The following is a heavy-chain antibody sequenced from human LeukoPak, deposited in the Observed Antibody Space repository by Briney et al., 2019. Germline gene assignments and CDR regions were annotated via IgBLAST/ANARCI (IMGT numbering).Heavy chain of an antibody. Sequence: SETLSLTCTVSGGSFSSGSYCWSWIRQPPGKGLEWIGYIYYSGSTNYNPSLKCRVTISVDTSKNQFSLKLSSVTAADTAVYYCARDQISGWPDYWGQGTLVTVSS. J-gene: IGHJ4*02. V-gene: IGHV4-61*01. D-gene: IGHD6-19*01. CDR3: ARDQISGWPDY. CDR2: IYYSGST. CDR1: GGSFSSGSYC.